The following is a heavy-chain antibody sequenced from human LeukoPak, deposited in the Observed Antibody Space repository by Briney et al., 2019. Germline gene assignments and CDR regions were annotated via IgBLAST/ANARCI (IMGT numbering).Heavy chain of an antibody. CDR1: GFTFSSYA. CDR2: ISGSGGST. J-gene: IGHJ4*02. Sequence: GGSLRLSCAASGFTFSSYAMSWVRQAPGKGLEWVSAISGSGGSTYYADSVKGRFTISRDNSKNTLYLQMNSLRAEDTAVYYCAKDRPNYDFWSGDDFDYWGQGTLVTGSS. D-gene: IGHD3-3*01. CDR3: AKDRPNYDFWSGDDFDY. V-gene: IGHV3-23*01.